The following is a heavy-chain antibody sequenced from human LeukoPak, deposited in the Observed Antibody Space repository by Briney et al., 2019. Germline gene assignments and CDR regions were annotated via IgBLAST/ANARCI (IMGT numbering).Heavy chain of an antibody. CDR2: ISTSSSYI. CDR3: ARGADGVSSNSRGWFDP. V-gene: IGHV3-21*01. Sequence: GGSLRLSCAASGFTFNRYNMNWVRRAPGKGLEWVSSISTSSSYICYADSVRGRFTISRDNAKNSLYLQMNSLRAEDTAVYSCARGADGVSSNSRGWFDPWGQGTLVTVSS. J-gene: IGHJ5*02. D-gene: IGHD2-15*01. CDR1: GFTFNRYN.